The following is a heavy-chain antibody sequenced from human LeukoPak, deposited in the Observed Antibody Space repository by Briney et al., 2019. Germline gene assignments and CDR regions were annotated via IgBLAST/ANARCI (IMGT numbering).Heavy chain of an antibody. CDR1: GGTFNSFA. J-gene: IGHJ4*02. CDR3: ASPVKYYDTWSGYPPFDY. D-gene: IGHD3-3*01. V-gene: IGHV1-69*13. Sequence: SVKVSCKASGGTFNSFAISWVRQAPGQGLEWVAGIIPMSGTANYAQKFQGRVTITADESTSTAYMELSSLRSEDTAIYYCASPVKYYDTWSGYPPFDYWGQGTLVTVSS. CDR2: IIPMSGTA.